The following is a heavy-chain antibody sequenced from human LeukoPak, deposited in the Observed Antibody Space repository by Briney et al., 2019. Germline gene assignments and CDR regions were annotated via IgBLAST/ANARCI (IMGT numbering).Heavy chain of an antibody. CDR2: ISSSSSYI. V-gene: IGHV3-21*01. Sequence: GGSLRLSCAASGFTFSSYAMSWVRQAPGKGLEWVSSISSSSSYIYYADSVKGRFTISRDNAKNSLYLQMNSLRAEDTAVYYCARVPLRIAVAGLPDYWGQGTLVTVSS. J-gene: IGHJ4*02. CDR1: GFTFSSYA. CDR3: ARVPLRIAVAGLPDY. D-gene: IGHD6-19*01.